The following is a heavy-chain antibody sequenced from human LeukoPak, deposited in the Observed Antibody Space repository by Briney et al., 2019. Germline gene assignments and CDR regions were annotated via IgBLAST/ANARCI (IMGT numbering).Heavy chain of an antibody. Sequence: GGSLRLSCAASGFTFSSYAMSWVRQAPGKGLEWVSYISSSGSTIYYADSVKGRFTISRDNAKNSLYLQMNSLRAEDTAVYYCAKRIRGYNYGNFDNWGQGTLVIVSS. CDR3: AKRIRGYNYGNFDN. V-gene: IGHV3-48*04. CDR1: GFTFSSYA. J-gene: IGHJ4*02. CDR2: ISSSGSTI. D-gene: IGHD5-18*01.